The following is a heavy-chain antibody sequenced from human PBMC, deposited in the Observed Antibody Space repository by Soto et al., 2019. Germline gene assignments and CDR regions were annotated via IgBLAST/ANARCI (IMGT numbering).Heavy chain of an antibody. CDR1: GYTFTSYA. J-gene: IGHJ3*02. Sequence: ASVKVSCKASGYTFTSYAMHWVRQAPGQRLEWMGWINAGNGNTKYSQKFQGRVTITRDTSPSTAYMQLSSLRSEDTAVYYCARGQVRAAFDIWGRGTMVTVSS. D-gene: IGHD3-22*01. CDR2: INAGNGNT. CDR3: ARGQVRAAFDI. V-gene: IGHV1-3*01.